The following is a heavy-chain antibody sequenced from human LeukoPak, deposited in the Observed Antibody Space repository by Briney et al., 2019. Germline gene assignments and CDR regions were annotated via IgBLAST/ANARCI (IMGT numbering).Heavy chain of an antibody. CDR3: ASASAWELLSPPDYYYYGMDV. CDR2: INYSGST. CDR1: GGSISSSSHY. V-gene: IGHV4-39*01. Sequence: SETLSLTCTVSGGSISSSSHYWSWIRQPPGKGLEWIASINYSGSTYYNPSLKSRVTISVDTSKNQFSLKLSSVTAADTAVYYCASASAWELLSPPDYYYYGMDVWGQGTTVTVSS. J-gene: IGHJ6*02. D-gene: IGHD1-26*01.